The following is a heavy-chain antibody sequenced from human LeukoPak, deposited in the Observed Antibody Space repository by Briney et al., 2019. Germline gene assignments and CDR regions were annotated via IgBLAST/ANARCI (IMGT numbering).Heavy chain of an antibody. CDR2: INHSGST. J-gene: IGHJ5*02. Sequence: SETLSLTCAVYGGSFSGYYWSWIRQPPGKGLERIGEINHSGSTNYNPSLKSRVTISVDTSKNQFSLKLSSVTAADTAVYYCARGESYYDFWSGYPPGWFDPWGQGTLVTVSS. D-gene: IGHD3-3*01. CDR3: ARGESYYDFWSGYPPGWFDP. CDR1: GGSFSGYY. V-gene: IGHV4-34*01.